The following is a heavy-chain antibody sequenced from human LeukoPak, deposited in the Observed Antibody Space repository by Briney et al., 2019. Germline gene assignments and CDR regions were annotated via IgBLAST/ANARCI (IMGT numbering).Heavy chain of an antibody. V-gene: IGHV4-61*02. D-gene: IGHD1-26*01. CDR3: ARDPGGPI. CDR2: IYTSGST. CDR1: GGSISSGSYY. Sequence: PSETLSLTCTVSGGSISSGSYYWSWIRQPAGKGLEWIGRIYTSGSTNYNPSLKSRVTISVDTPKNQFSLKLSSVTAADTAVYYCARDPGGPIWGQGTMVTVSS. J-gene: IGHJ3*02.